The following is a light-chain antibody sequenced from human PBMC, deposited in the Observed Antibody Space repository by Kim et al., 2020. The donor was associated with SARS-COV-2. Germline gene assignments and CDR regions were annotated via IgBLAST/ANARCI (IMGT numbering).Light chain of an antibody. J-gene: IGKJ4*01. CDR2: DAS. V-gene: IGKV1-12*01. Sequence: GSGGDRVTITWRASQGISNWLAWYQQKPGKAPKLLIYDASSLQSGVPPRFSGSGSGTDFTLTISSLLPEDLATYYCQQAYSFPLTFGGGTKVDIK. CDR3: QQAYSFPLT. CDR1: QGISNW.